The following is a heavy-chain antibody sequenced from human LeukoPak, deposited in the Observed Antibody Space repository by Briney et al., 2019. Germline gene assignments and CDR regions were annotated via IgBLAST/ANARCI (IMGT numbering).Heavy chain of an antibody. V-gene: IGHV4-39*07. D-gene: IGHD5-18*01. J-gene: IGHJ3*02. CDR1: GGSISSSSYY. CDR2: INHSGST. CDR3: ARGNTGYSYGYDAFDI. Sequence: PSETLSLTCTVSGGSISSSSYYWGWIRQPPGKGLEWIGEINHSGSTNYNPSLKSRVTISVDTSKNQFSLKLSSVTAADTAVYYCARGNTGYSYGYDAFDIWGQGTMVTVSS.